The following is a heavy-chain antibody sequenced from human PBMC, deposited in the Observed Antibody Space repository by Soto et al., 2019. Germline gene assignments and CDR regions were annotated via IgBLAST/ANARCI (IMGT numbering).Heavy chain of an antibody. Sequence: SETLSLTCAVYGGSFSGYYWSWIRQPPGKGLEWIGEINHSGSTNYNPSLKSRVTISVDTSKNQFSLKLSSVTAADTAVYYCGRGRTSRNYYGSERGYYYYMDVWGKGTTVTVSS. D-gene: IGHD3-10*01. CDR3: GRGRTSRNYYGSERGYYYYMDV. CDR1: GGSFSGYY. J-gene: IGHJ6*03. CDR2: INHSGST. V-gene: IGHV4-34*01.